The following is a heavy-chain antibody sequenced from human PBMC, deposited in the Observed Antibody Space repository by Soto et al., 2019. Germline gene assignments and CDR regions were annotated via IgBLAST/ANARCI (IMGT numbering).Heavy chain of an antibody. CDR3: ARGPF. CDR2: IHPDGSEK. J-gene: IGHJ4*02. V-gene: IGHV3-7*05. CDR1: GFTFSSSW. Sequence: EVQLVESGGGLVQPGGSLRLSCAVSGFTFSSSWMSWVRQAPGKGLEWVASIHPDGSEKYYGGSVRGRFTISRANAENSLCLQMTSLRAEDTAVYYCARGPFWGRGTLVTVSS.